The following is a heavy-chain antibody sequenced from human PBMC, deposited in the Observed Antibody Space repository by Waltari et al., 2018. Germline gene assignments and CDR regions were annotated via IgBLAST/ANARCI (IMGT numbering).Heavy chain of an antibody. V-gene: IGHV4-4*02. CDR3: ARDRGRGLYLDT. CDR1: GDSMTSTYW. Sequence: QLQLQESGPGLVKPSGTLSLSCAVSGDSMTSTYWWNWVRQSPQKGLEWIGQVHRSGRTNYNASFASRVTVSLDTSNYQFSLKVTSATAADTAVYYCARDRGRGLYLDTWGPGTLVTVSP. CDR2: VHRSGRT. J-gene: IGHJ4*02. D-gene: IGHD2-15*01.